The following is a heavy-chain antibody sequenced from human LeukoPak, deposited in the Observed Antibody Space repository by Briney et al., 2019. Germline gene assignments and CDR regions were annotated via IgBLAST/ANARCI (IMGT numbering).Heavy chain of an antibody. CDR3: TTHKSIDYDVEADNDY. CDR1: GFTFSNAW. Sequence: GGSLRLSCAASGFTFSNAWMSWVRQAPGKGLEWVGRIKSKTDGGTTDYAAPVKGRFTISRDDSKNTLYLQMNSLKTEDTAVYYCTTHKSIDYDVEADNDYWGQGTLVTVSS. J-gene: IGHJ4*02. V-gene: IGHV3-15*01. CDR2: IKSKTDGGTT. D-gene: IGHD3-22*01.